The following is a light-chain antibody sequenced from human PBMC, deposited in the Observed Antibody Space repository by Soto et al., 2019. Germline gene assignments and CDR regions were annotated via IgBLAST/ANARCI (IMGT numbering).Light chain of an antibody. CDR2: DAS. CDR3: QHYQTLPLT. V-gene: IGKV1-33*01. Sequence: DIQMTQSPSSLSASVGDRVTITCQASQYIRNYLNWYQQKPGKAPKLLIYDASNLETGIPSRFNGSGSGTDFTFTINSLQPGDIATYYCQHYQTLPLTFGGGTKVEIK. CDR1: QYIRNY. J-gene: IGKJ4*01.